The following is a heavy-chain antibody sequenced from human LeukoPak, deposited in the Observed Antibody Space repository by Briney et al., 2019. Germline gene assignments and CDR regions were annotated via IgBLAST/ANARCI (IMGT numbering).Heavy chain of an antibody. Sequence: GRSLRLSCAASGFTFSSYAMHWVRQAPGKGQERVAVISYDGSNKYYADSVKGRFTISRDNSKNTLYLQMDSLRAEDTAFYYCARVGCSSTSCTRPFDYWGQGTLVTVSS. D-gene: IGHD2-2*01. CDR1: GFTFSSYA. V-gene: IGHV3-30*04. CDR2: ISYDGSNK. J-gene: IGHJ4*02. CDR3: ARVGCSSTSCTRPFDY.